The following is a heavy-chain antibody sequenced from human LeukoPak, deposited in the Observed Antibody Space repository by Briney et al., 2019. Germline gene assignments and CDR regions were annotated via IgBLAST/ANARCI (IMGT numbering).Heavy chain of an antibody. CDR2: IYTSGST. Sequence: SETLSLTCTVSGGSISSGSYYWSWIRQPAGKGLEWIGRIYTSGSTNYNPSLKGRVTISVDTSKNQFSLKLSSVTAADTAVYYCARGGSGWNYYYYYMDVWGKGTTVTISS. CDR1: GGSISSGSYY. J-gene: IGHJ6*03. CDR3: ARGGSGWNYYYYYMDV. D-gene: IGHD6-19*01. V-gene: IGHV4-61*02.